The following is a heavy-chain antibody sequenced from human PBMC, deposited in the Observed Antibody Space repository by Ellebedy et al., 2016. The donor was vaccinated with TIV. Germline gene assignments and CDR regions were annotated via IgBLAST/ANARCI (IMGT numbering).Heavy chain of an antibody. J-gene: IGHJ4*01. CDR1: GFTFDDYA. CDR3: ARGSFGSGWNFDY. CDR2: ISWNSGSI. D-gene: IGHD6-19*01. Sequence: SLKISCAASGFTFDDYAMHWVRQAPGKGLEWVSGISWNSGSIGYADSVKGRFTISRDNAKNSLYLQMNSLRAEDTAVYYCARGSFGSGWNFDYWGQGTLVTVSS. V-gene: IGHV3-9*01.